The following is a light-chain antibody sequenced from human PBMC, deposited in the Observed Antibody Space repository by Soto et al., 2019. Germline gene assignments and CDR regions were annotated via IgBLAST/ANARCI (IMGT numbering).Light chain of an antibody. CDR2: AAS. CDR1: QSISSY. J-gene: IGKJ1*01. CDR3: QQSYSTPPT. Sequence: DIQMTQSPSSLSASVGDRVTITCRASQSISSYLNWYQQKPGKAPKLLIYAASSLQSGVPSRFSGSGSGTDFTLTISSLQPEDCATSECQQSYSTPPTCGQGTKVEIK. V-gene: IGKV1-39*01.